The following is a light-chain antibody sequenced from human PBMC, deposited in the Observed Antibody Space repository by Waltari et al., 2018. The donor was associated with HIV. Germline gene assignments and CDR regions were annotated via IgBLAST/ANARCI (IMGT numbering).Light chain of an antibody. CDR2: EVT. CDR1: RSDVGSSHR. CDR3: SSYAGARV. Sequence: QSALTQPASVSGSPGQSITISCTVTRSDVGSSHRVSLYQQYPGKAPKLIIYEVTKRPSGVSNRFSGSKSGNTASLTLSGLQADDEADYYCSSYAGARVFGGGTNLIVL. J-gene: IGLJ3*02. V-gene: IGLV2-23*02.